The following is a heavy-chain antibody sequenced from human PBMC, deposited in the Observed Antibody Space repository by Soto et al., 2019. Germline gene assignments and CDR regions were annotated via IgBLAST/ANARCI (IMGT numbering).Heavy chain of an antibody. CDR3: ARRRVTIFGVVIIPFDY. D-gene: IGHD3-3*01. CDR2: INHSGST. V-gene: IGHV4-34*01. CDR1: GGSFSGYY. Sequence: PSETLSLTCAVYGGSFSGYYWSWIRQPPGKGLEWIGEINHSGSTNYNPSLKSRVTISVDTSKNQFSLKLSSVTAADTAVYYCARRRVTIFGVVIIPFDYWGQGTLVTVPS. J-gene: IGHJ4*02.